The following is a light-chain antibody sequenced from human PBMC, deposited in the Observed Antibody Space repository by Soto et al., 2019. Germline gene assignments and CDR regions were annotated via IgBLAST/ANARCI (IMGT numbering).Light chain of an antibody. CDR3: CSYAGSNRVV. CDR1: SSDVGSYNL. J-gene: IGLJ2*01. CDR2: EAS. Sequence: QSSLTQPASVSGSPGQSITISCTGTSSDVGSYNLVSWYQQHPDKAPKLMIYEASKRPSGVSNRFSGSKSGNTASLTISGLQAEDEADYYCCSYAGSNRVVFGGGTKVTVL. V-gene: IGLV2-23*01.